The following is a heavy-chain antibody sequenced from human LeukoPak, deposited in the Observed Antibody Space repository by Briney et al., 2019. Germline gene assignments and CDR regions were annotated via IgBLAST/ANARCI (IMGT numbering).Heavy chain of an antibody. CDR3: ARDHDYGDYVGSSDY. D-gene: IGHD4-17*01. V-gene: IGHV3-66*01. Sequence: GGSLRLSCAASGFTVSSNYMSWVRQAPGKGLEWVSVIYSGGSTYYADSVKGRFTISRDNSKNTLYLQMNSLRAEDTAVYYCARDHDYGDYVGSSDYWGQGTLVTVSS. CDR2: IYSGGST. J-gene: IGHJ4*02. CDR1: GFTVSSNY.